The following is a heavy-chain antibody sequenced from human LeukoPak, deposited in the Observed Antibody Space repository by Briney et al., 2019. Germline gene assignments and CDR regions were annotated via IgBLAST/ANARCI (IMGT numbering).Heavy chain of an antibody. CDR1: GFTFSSYG. CDR3: AKGEGTYYDFWSGYYRTDY. CDR2: ISYDGSNK. Sequence: GGSLRLSCAASGFTFSSYGMHWVRQAPGKGLEWVAVISYDGSNKYYADSVKGRFTISRDNSKNTLYLQMNSLRAEDTAVYYRAKGEGTYYDFWSGYYRTDYWGQGTLVTVSS. V-gene: IGHV3-30*18. J-gene: IGHJ4*02. D-gene: IGHD3-3*01.